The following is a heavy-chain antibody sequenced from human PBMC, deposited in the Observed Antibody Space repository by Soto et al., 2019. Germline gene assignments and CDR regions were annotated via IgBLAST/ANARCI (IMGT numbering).Heavy chain of an antibody. D-gene: IGHD1-1*01. Sequence: GESLKISCNGSGYSFTSYWIGWVRQMPGKGLEWMGIIYPGDSDTRYSPSFQGQVTVSADKSISTAYLQWSSLKASDTAMYYCERHRTRVRFDPWGQGTLVTVSS. CDR3: ERHRTRVRFDP. CDR2: IYPGDSDT. V-gene: IGHV5-51*01. CDR1: GYSFTSYW. J-gene: IGHJ5*02.